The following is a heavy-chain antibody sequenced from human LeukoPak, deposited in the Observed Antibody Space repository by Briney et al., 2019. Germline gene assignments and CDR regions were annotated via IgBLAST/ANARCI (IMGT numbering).Heavy chain of an antibody. CDR1: GFTFSSYA. D-gene: IGHD3-22*01. Sequence: GGSLRLSCAASGFTFSSYAMSWVRQAPGKGLEWVSVISGSGGSTYHADSVKGRFTISRDNSKNTLYLQMNSLRAEDTAVYYCAKTYYFGRNYYDSSGYYFDYWGQGTLVTVSS. J-gene: IGHJ4*02. V-gene: IGHV3-23*01. CDR3: AKTYYFGRNYYDSSGYYFDY. CDR2: ISGSGGST.